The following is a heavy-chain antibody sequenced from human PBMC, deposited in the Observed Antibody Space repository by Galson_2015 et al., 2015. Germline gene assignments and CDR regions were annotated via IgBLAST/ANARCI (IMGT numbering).Heavy chain of an antibody. V-gene: IGHV3-7*04. CDR2: IKQDGSEK. CDR3: GGALGYYYYMDV. Sequence: SLRLSCAASGFTFSSYWMSWVRQAPGKGLEWVANIKQDGSEKYYVDSVKGRFTISRDNAKNSLYLQMNSLRAEDTAVYYCGGALGYYYYMDVWGKGTTVTVSS. CDR1: GFTFSSYW. J-gene: IGHJ6*03.